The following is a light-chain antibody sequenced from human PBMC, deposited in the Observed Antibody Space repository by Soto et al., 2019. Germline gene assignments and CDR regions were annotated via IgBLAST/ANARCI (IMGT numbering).Light chain of an antibody. CDR1: QSVSSN. CDR3: QQRISWPLT. J-gene: IGKJ4*01. CDR2: GAS. Sequence: EIVMTQSPATLSVSPGERATLSCRASQSVSSNLAWYQQKPGQAPRLLIYGASTRATGIPARFSGSGSGTEFTLTISSLEPEDFAVYYCQQRISWPLTFGGGTKVDIK. V-gene: IGKV3-15*01.